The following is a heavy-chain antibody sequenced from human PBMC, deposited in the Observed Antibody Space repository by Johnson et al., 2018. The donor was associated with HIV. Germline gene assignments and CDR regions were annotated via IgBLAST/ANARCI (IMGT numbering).Heavy chain of an antibody. CDR3: AKCIWGSSLIDAFDI. V-gene: IGHV3-33*06. Sequence: VQLVESGGGVVQPGRSLRLSCAASGFTFDDYGMSWVRQAPGKGLEWVAGMWYDGSEKNYADFVNGRFTISRDTSKNTLHLQMNSLRAEDTAVYYCAKCIWGSSLIDAFDIWGQGTLVTVSA. D-gene: IGHD6-13*01. J-gene: IGHJ3*02. CDR1: GFTFDDYG. CDR2: MWYDGSEK.